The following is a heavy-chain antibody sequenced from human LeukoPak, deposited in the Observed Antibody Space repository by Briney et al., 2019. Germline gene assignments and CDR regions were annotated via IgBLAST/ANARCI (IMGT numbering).Heavy chain of an antibody. CDR2: MSYDGSNK. Sequence: GRSLRLSCAASGFIFRTYGMHWVRQAPGKGLEWVAVMSYDGSNKYCADSVKGRFTISRDNSKNTLYLQMNSLRAEDTAVYYCAKQGGGSGSYFDYWGQGTLVTVSS. J-gene: IGHJ4*02. CDR3: AKQGGGSGSYFDY. D-gene: IGHD2-15*01. CDR1: GFIFRTYG. V-gene: IGHV3-30*18.